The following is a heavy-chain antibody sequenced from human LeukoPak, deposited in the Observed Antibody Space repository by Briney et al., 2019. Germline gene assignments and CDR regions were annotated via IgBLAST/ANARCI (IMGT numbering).Heavy chain of an antibody. CDR2: IWSDGGKK. Sequence: GGSLRLSCATSGFTFNLYGMHWVRQAPGKGLEWVAVIWSDGGKKYYADSVKGRFTISRDNSKNMLYLEMNSLRVEDTAVYYCTRDVSGSYYDYWGQGTLVTVSS. CDR3: TRDVSGSYYDY. D-gene: IGHD1-26*01. V-gene: IGHV3-33*01. J-gene: IGHJ4*02. CDR1: GFTFNLYG.